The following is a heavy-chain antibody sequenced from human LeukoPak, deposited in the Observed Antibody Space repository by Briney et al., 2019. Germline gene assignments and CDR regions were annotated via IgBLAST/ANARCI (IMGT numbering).Heavy chain of an antibody. CDR1: GFTFSRYA. D-gene: IGHD2-2*01. CDR3: AKGTLIVVVPAAMDP. CDR2: ISGSGGST. Sequence: GGSLRLSCAASGFTFSRYAMSWVRQAPGKGLERVSAISGSGGSTYYADSVKGRFTISRDNSKNTLYLQMNSLRAEDTAVYYCAKGTLIVVVPAAMDPWGQGTLVTVSS. J-gene: IGHJ5*02. V-gene: IGHV3-23*01.